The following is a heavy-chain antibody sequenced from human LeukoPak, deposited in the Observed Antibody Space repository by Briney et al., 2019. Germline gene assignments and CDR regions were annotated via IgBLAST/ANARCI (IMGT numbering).Heavy chain of an antibody. Sequence: SETLSLTCTVSGGSINSYYWSWIRQPPGKALEWIGYIYYDGSTNYNPSLKSRVTISVDTSKNQFSLKLSSVTAADTAVYYCARERADSGWYASSWFDPWGQGTLVTVSA. CDR1: GGSINSYY. D-gene: IGHD6-19*01. V-gene: IGHV4-59*12. J-gene: IGHJ5*02. CDR3: ARERADSGWYASSWFDP. CDR2: IYYDGST.